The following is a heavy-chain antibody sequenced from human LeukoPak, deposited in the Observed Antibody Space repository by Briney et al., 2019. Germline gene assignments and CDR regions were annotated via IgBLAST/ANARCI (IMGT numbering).Heavy chain of an antibody. CDR3: ARQTGSGLFILP. V-gene: IGHV4-34*01. J-gene: IGHJ4*02. Sequence: SETLSLTCAVYGGSFSGYYWSWIRQPPGKGLEWIGEINHSGSTNYNASLKSQVSISIDTSKNRFSLKLTSVTAADTAVYYCARQTGSGLFILPGGQGTLVTVSS. CDR2: INHSGST. CDR1: GGSFSGYY. D-gene: IGHD3/OR15-3a*01.